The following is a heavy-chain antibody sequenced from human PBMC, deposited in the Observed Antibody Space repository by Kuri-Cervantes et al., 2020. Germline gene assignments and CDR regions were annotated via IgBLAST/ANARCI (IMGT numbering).Heavy chain of an antibody. D-gene: IGHD6-19*01. CDR3: ATSGGGIAVADHYFDY. Sequence: GGSLRLSCAASGFTFSSYAMHWVRQAPGKGLEWVAVISYDGSNKYYADSVKGRFTISRDNSKNTLYLQMNSLRAEDTAVYYCATSGGGIAVADHYFDYWGQGTLVTVSS. J-gene: IGHJ4*02. CDR2: ISYDGSNK. CDR1: GFTFSSYA. V-gene: IGHV3-30*01.